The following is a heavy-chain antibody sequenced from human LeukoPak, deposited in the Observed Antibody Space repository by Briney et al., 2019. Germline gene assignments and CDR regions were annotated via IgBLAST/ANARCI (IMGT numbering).Heavy chain of an antibody. V-gene: IGHV3-30*02. CDR3: AKDSIVVVPAANDAFDI. D-gene: IGHD2-2*01. CDR2: IRYDGSNK. CDR1: GFTFSSYG. J-gene: IGHJ3*02. Sequence: PGGSLRLSCAASGFTFSSYGMHWVRQAPGKGLGWVAFIRYDGSNKYYPDSVKGRFTISKDNSKNTLYLQMNSLRAEDTAVYYCAKDSIVVVPAANDAFDIWGQGTMVTVSS.